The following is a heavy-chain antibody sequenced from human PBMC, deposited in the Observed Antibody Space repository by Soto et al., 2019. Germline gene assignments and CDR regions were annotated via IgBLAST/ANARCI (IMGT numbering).Heavy chain of an antibody. D-gene: IGHD3-3*01. V-gene: IGHV3-74*01. CDR3: VRDRGSDFWSGPFP. Sequence: PGGSLRLSCAASGFTFSDYGIHWVRQAPGKGLEWVSRISPDGRNTDYADFVKGRFTISRDNPKNTLSLQMNSLRVDDMAVYYCVRDRGSDFWSGPFPWGQGTVVTVSS. CDR1: GFTFSDYG. J-gene: IGHJ5*02. CDR2: ISPDGRNT.